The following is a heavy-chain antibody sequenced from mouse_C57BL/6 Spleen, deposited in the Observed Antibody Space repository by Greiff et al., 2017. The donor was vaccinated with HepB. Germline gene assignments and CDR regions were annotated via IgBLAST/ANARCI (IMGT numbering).Heavy chain of an antibody. V-gene: IGHV1-50*01. D-gene: IGHD1-1*01. CDR2: IDPSDSYT. J-gene: IGHJ4*01. CDR3: ARRRITTVVGMDY. Sequence: VKLQQPGAELVKPGASVKLSCKASGYTFTSYWMQWVKQRPGQGLEWIGEIDPSDSYTNYNQKFKGKATLTVDTSSSTAYMQLSSLTSEDSAVYYCARRRITTVVGMDYWGQGTSVTVSS. CDR1: GYTFTSYW.